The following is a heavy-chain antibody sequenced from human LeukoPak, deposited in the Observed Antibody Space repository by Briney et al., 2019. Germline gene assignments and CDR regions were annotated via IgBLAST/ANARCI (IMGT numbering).Heavy chain of an antibody. J-gene: IGHJ4*02. CDR3: VSPRGYSYGYFDY. CDR2: IYYSKNT. D-gene: IGHD5-18*01. V-gene: IGHV4-39*01. Sequence: SETLSLTCTVSGGSISSSSAYWGWIRQPPGKGLEWIGSIYYSKNTYYNPSLKRRVTISANTSKKQCSLTLGSVSATDTAVYYCVSPRGYSYGYFDYWGQGTLVTVSS. CDR1: GGSISSSSAY.